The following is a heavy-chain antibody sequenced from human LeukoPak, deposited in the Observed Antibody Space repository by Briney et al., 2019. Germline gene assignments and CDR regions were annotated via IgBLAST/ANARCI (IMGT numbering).Heavy chain of an antibody. V-gene: IGHV3-33*01. Sequence: GRSLRLSCAASRHTFSRYGMLGARQAPGKGLEWVAVIWYDGSNKYYADSVKGRFTISRDNSKNTLYLQMYSLRGEDTAVYYCARGSGSFDYWGQGTLVTVSS. CDR1: RHTFSRYG. CDR3: ARGSGSFDY. J-gene: IGHJ4*02. CDR2: IWYDGSNK.